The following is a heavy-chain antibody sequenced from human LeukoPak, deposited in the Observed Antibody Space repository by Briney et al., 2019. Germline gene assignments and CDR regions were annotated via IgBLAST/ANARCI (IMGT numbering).Heavy chain of an antibody. Sequence: GGSLRLSCAASGFTFISASMCWGRLAPGKGLQWVSVLSGASGRAYYADSVEGWFTISRDNSNNTVFLQMNSVRVEDTAVYYCAKEIASCGGDCYSLLDYWGQGSLVTVSS. CDR1: GFTFISAS. J-gene: IGHJ4*02. CDR2: LSGASGRA. D-gene: IGHD2-21*02. V-gene: IGHV3-23*01. CDR3: AKEIASCGGDCYSLLDY.